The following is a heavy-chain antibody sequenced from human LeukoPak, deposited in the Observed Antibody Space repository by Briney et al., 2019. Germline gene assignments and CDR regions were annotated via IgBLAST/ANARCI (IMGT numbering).Heavy chain of an antibody. CDR2: IYYSGST. J-gene: IGHJ6*03. V-gene: IGHV4-39*07. CDR3: ARLAAAYYMAV. Sequence: AETLSLTCTVSGGSISSSSYYWGWIRQPPGKGLEWIGSIYYSGSTYDHPSLKSRVTISVDTSKNQFSLTLSSVTAADTAVYYCARLAAAYYMAVWGKATTATVYS. CDR1: GGSISSSSYY. D-gene: IGHD6-13*01.